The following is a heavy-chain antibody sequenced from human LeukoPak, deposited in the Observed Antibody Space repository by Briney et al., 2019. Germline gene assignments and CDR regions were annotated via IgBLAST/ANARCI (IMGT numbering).Heavy chain of an antibody. D-gene: IGHD3-16*02. J-gene: IGHJ4*02. CDR3: AIGDSLGELSSSFEY. CDR1: GFTFSNYA. CDR2: VSYDGSNK. Sequence: GGSLRLSCAASGFTFSNYAMHWVRQAPDKGLEWVAVVSYDGSNKYYADSVKGRFTASRDNSKNTLYLQMNSLRAEDTAVSYCAIGDSLGELSSSFEYWGQGTLVTVSS. V-gene: IGHV3-30*04.